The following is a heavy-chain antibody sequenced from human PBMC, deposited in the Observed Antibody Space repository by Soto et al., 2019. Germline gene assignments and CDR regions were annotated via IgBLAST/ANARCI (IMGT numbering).Heavy chain of an antibody. D-gene: IGHD1-26*01. CDR2: IYPTGST. Sequence: ASETLSLTCTVSGDSFSNYYCNWVRKSAGKGLEWIGRIYPTGSTTYNPSLKSRLTISVDTSKNQFSLKLSSVTAADTAVYYCARSLGSYLYYYYGMDVWGQGTQVTVSS. J-gene: IGHJ6*02. CDR1: GDSFSNYY. V-gene: IGHV4-4*07. CDR3: ARSLGSYLYYYYGMDV.